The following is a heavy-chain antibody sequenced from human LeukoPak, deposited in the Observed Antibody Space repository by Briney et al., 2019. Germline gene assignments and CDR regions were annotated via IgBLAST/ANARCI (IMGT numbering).Heavy chain of an antibody. Sequence: SQTLSLTCTVSGGSISSGSYYWSWIRQPAGKGLEWIGRIYTSGSTNYNPSLKSRVTISVDTSKNQFSLKLSSVTAADTAVYYCAGERFPWYMDVWGKGTTVTVSS. V-gene: IGHV4-61*02. J-gene: IGHJ6*03. CDR2: IYTSGST. D-gene: IGHD3-3*01. CDR1: GGSISSGSYY. CDR3: AGERFPWYMDV.